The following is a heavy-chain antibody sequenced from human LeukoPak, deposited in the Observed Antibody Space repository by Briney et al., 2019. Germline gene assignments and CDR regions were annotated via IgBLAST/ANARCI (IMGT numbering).Heavy chain of an antibody. CDR3: AKESAAAGYFDY. Sequence: PGGSLRLSCAASGFTFSSYAISWVRQAPGKGLEWVSVISKSGDFTYYADSVKGRFTISRDSSKNTLNLQMNSLRAEDTAVYYCAKESAAAGYFDYWGLGTLVTVSS. CDR2: ISKSGDFT. J-gene: IGHJ4*01. D-gene: IGHD6-13*01. CDR1: GFTFSSYA. V-gene: IGHV3-23*01.